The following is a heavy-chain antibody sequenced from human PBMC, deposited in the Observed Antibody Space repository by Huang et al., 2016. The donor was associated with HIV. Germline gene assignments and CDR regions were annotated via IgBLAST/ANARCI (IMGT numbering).Heavy chain of an antibody. J-gene: IGHJ6*02. D-gene: IGHD2-21*02. CDR3: SRQDEKGYCAGDCSNHYYFGLDV. V-gene: IGHV4-39*01. CDR1: GVSISNSRYY. Sequence: QLQLQESGPGLVKPSETLSLTCTVSGVSISNSRYYWGWIRQPPGKGLEYIWSMYYSGSTYYNPALKSRITMSIDWAKNPCSLKLNSVTAADTAVYYCSRQDEKGYCAGDCSNHYYFGLDVWGHGTTVTVS. CDR2: MYYSGST.